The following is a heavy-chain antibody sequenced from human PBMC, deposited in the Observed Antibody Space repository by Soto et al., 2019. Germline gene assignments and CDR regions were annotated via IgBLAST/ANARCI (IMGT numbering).Heavy chain of an antibody. D-gene: IGHD1-26*01. CDR2: ISGSGGST. Sequence: EVQLLESGGGLVQPGGSLRLSCAASGFTFSSYAMSWVRQAPGKGLEWVSAISGSGGSTYYADSVKGRFTISRDNSKNTLYLQMNSLRAEDTAVYYCAKASGWELLPGDAFDIWGQGTMVTVSS. J-gene: IGHJ3*02. CDR3: AKASGWELLPGDAFDI. V-gene: IGHV3-23*01. CDR1: GFTFSSYA.